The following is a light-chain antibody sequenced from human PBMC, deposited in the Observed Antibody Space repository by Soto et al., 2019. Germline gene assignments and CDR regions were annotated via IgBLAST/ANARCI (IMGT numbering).Light chain of an antibody. CDR2: DAS. V-gene: IGKV3-11*01. CDR3: QQRSNWPALT. J-gene: IGKJ4*01. CDR1: QSVSSY. Sequence: EIVLTQSPATLSLSPGERATLSCRASQSVSSYLAWYQQKPGQAPRLLIYDASNRATGIPARFSGSGSGTDFTLTISSLEPEDFAVYYWQQRSNWPALTFGGGTKVGIK.